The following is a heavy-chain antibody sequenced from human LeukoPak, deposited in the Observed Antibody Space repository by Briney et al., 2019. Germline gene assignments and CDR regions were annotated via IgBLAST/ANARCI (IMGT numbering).Heavy chain of an antibody. CDR2: INHSGST. CDR1: GGSFSGYY. D-gene: IGHD3-9*01. Sequence: SETLSLTCAVYGGSFSGYYWSWIRQPPGKGLEWIGEINHSGSTNYNPSLKSRVTISVDTSKNQFSLKLSSVTAADTAVYYCARTRVGLRYFDWWGQGTLVTVPS. J-gene: IGHJ4*02. V-gene: IGHV4-34*01. CDR3: ARTRVGLRYFDW.